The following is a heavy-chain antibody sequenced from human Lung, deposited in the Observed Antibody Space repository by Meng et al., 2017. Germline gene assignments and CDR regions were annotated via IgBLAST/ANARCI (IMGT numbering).Heavy chain of an antibody. Sequence: QVQLVQAGAEGKKPGSAVKVAGKASGGTVRRYSFSWVRQAPGQGLEWMGRIIPILERANYEQKFQGRVTITADISTTTAYMEMRSLRSEDTAVYYCASAMGNYVPATNEWTPSYFDYWGRGTLVTVSS. CDR3: ASAMGNYVPATNEWTPSYFDY. CDR2: IIPILERA. CDR1: GGTVRRYS. J-gene: IGHJ4*02. D-gene: IGHD3-16*01. V-gene: IGHV1-69*02.